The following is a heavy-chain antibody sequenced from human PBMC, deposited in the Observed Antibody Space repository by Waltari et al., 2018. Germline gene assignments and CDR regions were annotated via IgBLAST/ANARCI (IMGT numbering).Heavy chain of an antibody. D-gene: IGHD3-22*01. V-gene: IGHV3-23*01. J-gene: IGHJ4*02. Sequence: EVQLLASGGGLVQPGGSLRLSCAASGFTFNNYAMSWVRQAPGKGLEWVSAISSSGGSTFWADSVKGRFTISRDNSKNTLILQMNSLRAEDTAVYYCAKDLGYQYESSGYDYWGQGTLVTVSS. CDR3: AKDLGYQYESSGYDY. CDR1: GFTFNNYA. CDR2: ISSSGGST.